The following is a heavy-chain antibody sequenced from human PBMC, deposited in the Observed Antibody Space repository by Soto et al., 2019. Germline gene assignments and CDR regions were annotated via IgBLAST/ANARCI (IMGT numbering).Heavy chain of an antibody. J-gene: IGHJ3*02. D-gene: IGHD2-21*01. Sequence: GASVKVSCKASGYTFTVYAIHWVRQAPGQRLEWMGWINAGNGNTKYSQKFQDRVTIARDTSASTAYMELSSLTSEDTAVYYCARFPHCGGDCYGAFDIRAQGTTDTGSS. CDR3: ARFPHCGGDCYGAFDI. CDR1: GYTFTVYA. CDR2: INAGNGNT. V-gene: IGHV1-3*01.